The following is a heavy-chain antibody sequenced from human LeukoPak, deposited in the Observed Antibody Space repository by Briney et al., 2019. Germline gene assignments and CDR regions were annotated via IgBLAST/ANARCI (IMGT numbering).Heavy chain of an antibody. V-gene: IGHV1-2*02. J-gene: IGHJ4*02. D-gene: IGHD6-13*01. CDR2: INPNSGGT. CDR1: GYTFTGYY. Sequence: ASVKVSCKASGYTFTGYYMHWVRQGPGQGLEWMGWINPNSGGTNYAQKFQGRVTMTRDTSISTAYMELSRLRSDDTAVYYCAREGAAAAGPTLFDYWGQGTLVTVSS. CDR3: AREGAAAAGPTLFDY.